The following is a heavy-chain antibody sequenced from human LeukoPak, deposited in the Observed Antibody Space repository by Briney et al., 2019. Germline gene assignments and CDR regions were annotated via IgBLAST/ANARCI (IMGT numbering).Heavy chain of an antibody. CDR3: AKRNGDPTGEIDY. Sequence: GGSLRLSCAASGFTFSSYAMSWVRQAPGKGLEWVSAISNRGGSTYYADSVKGRFTISRDSSKSTLYLQMNSLRVEDTAVYYCAKRNGDPTGEIDYWGQGTLVTVSS. CDR1: GFTFSSYA. J-gene: IGHJ4*02. V-gene: IGHV3-23*01. CDR2: ISNRGGST. D-gene: IGHD4-17*01.